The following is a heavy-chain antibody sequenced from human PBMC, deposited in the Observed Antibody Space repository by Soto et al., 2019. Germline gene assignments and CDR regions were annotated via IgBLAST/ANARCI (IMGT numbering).Heavy chain of an antibody. CDR1: GGSISSGGYY. D-gene: IGHD3-22*01. Sequence: SETLSLTCTVSGGSISSGGYYWSWIRQHPGKGLEWIGYIYYSGSTYYNPSLKSRVTISVDTSKNQFSLMLSSVTAADTAVYYCARGPSPNYYDSSGYYIYWGQGTLVTVSS. CDR3: ARGPSPNYYDSSGYYIY. V-gene: IGHV4-31*03. J-gene: IGHJ4*02. CDR2: IYYSGST.